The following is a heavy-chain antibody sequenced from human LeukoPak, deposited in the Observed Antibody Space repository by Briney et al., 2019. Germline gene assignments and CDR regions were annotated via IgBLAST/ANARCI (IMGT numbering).Heavy chain of an antibody. V-gene: IGHV4-34*01. CDR1: GGSFSGYY. D-gene: IGHD5-12*01. CDR2: INHSGST. CDR3: ARGPWLRSNFDY. Sequence: PSETLSLTCAVYGGSFSGYYWSWIRQPPGKGLEWIGEINHSGSTNYNPSLKSRVTISVDTSKNRFSLKLSSVTAADTAVYYCARGPWLRSNFDYWGQGTLVTVSS. J-gene: IGHJ4*02.